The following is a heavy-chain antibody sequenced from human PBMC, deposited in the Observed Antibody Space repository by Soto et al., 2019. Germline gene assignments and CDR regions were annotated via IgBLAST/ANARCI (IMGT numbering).Heavy chain of an antibody. CDR2: MNPNSGNT. CDR3: ARGVGVTMVRGTRSRYYYMDV. CDR1: GYTFTSYD. D-gene: IGHD3-10*01. Sequence: ASVKVSCKASGYTFTSYDINWVRQATGQGLEWMGWMNPNSGNTGYAQKFQGRVTMTRNTSISKAYMELSSLRSEDTAVYYCARGVGVTMVRGTRSRYYYMDVWGKGTTVTVSS. V-gene: IGHV1-8*01. J-gene: IGHJ6*03.